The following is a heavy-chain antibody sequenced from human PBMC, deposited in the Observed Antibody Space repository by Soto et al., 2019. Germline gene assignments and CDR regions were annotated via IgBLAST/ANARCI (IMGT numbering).Heavy chain of an antibody. CDR2: IFPADSDT. J-gene: IGHJ4*02. Sequence: GESLKISCKTSGYTFTNYWIGWVRQMPWTGLEWLGIIFPADSDTRYSPSFQGQVTISVDKSISPAYLQWSRLKASGPAMYFCARPIGALSTTDFTYWGQGTLVTVSS. V-gene: IGHV5-51*01. CDR3: ARPIGALSTTDFTY. D-gene: IGHD3-22*01. CDR1: GYTFTNYW.